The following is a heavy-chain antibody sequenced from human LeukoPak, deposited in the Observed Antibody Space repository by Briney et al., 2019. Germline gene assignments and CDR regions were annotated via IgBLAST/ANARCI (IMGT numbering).Heavy chain of an antibody. D-gene: IGHD3-9*01. J-gene: IGHJ4*02. CDR3: ARDILTGYYSSTLFDY. V-gene: IGHV1-69*04. CDR2: IIPILGIA. CDR1: GDTFSSYA. Sequence: ASVKVSSKASGDTFSSYAISWVRQAPGQGLEWMGRIIPILGIANYAQKFQGRVTITADKSTCTAYMELSSLRSEDTAVYYCARDILTGYYSSTLFDYWGQGTLVTVSS.